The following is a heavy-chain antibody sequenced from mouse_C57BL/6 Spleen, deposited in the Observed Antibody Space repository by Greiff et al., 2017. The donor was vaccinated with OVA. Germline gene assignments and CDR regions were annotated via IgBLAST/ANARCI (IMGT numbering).Heavy chain of an antibody. CDR1: GYAFSSSW. J-gene: IGHJ2*01. CDR2: IYPGDGGT. Sequence: QVQLQQSGPELVKPGASVKISCKASGYAFSSSWMNWVKQRPGKGLEWIGRIYPGDGGTNYNGKFKGKATLTADKSSSTAYMQLSSLTSEDSAVYFCARWTTVVADYWGQGTTLTVSS. V-gene: IGHV1-82*01. D-gene: IGHD1-1*01. CDR3: ARWTTVVADY.